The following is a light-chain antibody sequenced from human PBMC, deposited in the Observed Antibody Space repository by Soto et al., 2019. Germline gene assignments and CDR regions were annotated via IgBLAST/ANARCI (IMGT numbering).Light chain of an antibody. CDR3: CLYIGATTYV. J-gene: IGLJ1*01. Sequence: QSVLTQPASVSGSPGQSITISCTGTSSDVGSHNLVSWYQQHPGKAPKLMIYEVNKRPSGISNRFSGSKSGNTASLTISGLQAEDEADYYCCLYIGATTYVFGTGTKVTVL. CDR1: SSDVGSHNL. V-gene: IGLV2-23*02. CDR2: EVN.